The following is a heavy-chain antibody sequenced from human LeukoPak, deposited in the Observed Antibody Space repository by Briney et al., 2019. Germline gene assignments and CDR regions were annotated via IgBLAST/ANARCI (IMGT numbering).Heavy chain of an antibody. Sequence: GGSLRLSCAASGFTFSSYAMSWVRQAPGKGLEWVSAIRGSGGSTYYADSVKGRFTISRDNSKNTLYLQMNSLRAEDTAVYYCAKGPDIVVVPAAMLDPWGQGTLVTVSS. CDR3: AKGPDIVVVPAAMLDP. CDR2: IRGSGGST. V-gene: IGHV3-23*01. D-gene: IGHD2-2*01. CDR1: GFTFSSYA. J-gene: IGHJ5*02.